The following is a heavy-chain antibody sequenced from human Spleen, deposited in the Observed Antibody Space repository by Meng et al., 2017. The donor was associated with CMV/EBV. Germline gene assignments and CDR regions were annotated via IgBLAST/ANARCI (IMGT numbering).Heavy chain of an antibody. Sequence: GESLKISCTGSGFTFGYYPISWVRQAPGKGLEWVAFIRSKKEGGTTEYAASVEGRFTISRDDSKSTAFLQMKSLKTEDSAVYFCTSGGWYDDYWGQGSLVTVSS. D-gene: IGHD6-19*01. CDR3: TSGGWYDDY. V-gene: IGHV3-49*02. CDR2: IRSKKEGGTT. CDR1: GFTFGYYP. J-gene: IGHJ4*02.